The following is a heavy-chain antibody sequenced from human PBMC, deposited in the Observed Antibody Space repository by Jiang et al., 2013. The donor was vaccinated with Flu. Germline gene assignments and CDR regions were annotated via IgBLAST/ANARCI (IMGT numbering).Heavy chain of an antibody. CDR3: AREGYYYDRGFDY. Sequence: SGFAFSSYWMSWVRQAPGKGLEWVANIKQDGSEKYYVDSVKGRFTISRDNAKNSLYLQMNSLRAEDTAVYYCAREGYYYDRGFDYWGQGTLVTVSS. CDR1: GFAFSSYW. J-gene: IGHJ4*02. V-gene: IGHV3-7*01. CDR2: IKQDGSEK. D-gene: IGHD3-22*01.